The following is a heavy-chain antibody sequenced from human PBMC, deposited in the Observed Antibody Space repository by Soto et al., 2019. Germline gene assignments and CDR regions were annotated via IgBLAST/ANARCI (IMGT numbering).Heavy chain of an antibody. V-gene: IGHV4-31*03. Sequence: HVQLQESGPGLVKPSQTLSLTCTVSGGSISSGGYYWSWIRQHPGKGLEWIGYIYYSGSTYYNPSLKSRVTISVDTSKNQFSLKLSSVTAADTAVYYCARARQWLRFYYYGMDVWGQGTTVTVSS. J-gene: IGHJ6*02. CDR2: IYYSGST. CDR1: GGSISSGGYY. CDR3: ARARQWLRFYYYGMDV. D-gene: IGHD5-12*01.